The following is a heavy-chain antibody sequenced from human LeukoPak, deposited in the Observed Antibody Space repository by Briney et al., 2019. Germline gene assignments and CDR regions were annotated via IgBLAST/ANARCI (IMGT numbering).Heavy chain of an antibody. CDR2: IHWNGDTI. J-gene: IGHJ4*02. V-gene: IGHV3-9*03. CDR3: AQCRHSATLCTGDYFKS. Sequence: GGSLRLSCEASGFSFDYYAMHWVRQAPGKGLEWVSGIHWNGDTIGYADSVKGRFTISRDNAKNSLYLQMNSLGTEDMALYFCAQCRHSATLCTGDYFKSWGQGTLVTVSS. D-gene: IGHD3-10*02. CDR1: GFSFDYYA.